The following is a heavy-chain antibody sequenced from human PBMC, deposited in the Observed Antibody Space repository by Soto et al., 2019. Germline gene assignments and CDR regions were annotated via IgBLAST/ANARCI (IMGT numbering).Heavy chain of an antibody. CDR2: IYYSGST. V-gene: IGHV4-39*01. CDR3: ARLGPLLRFLEWLDTDPYYFDY. Sequence: PSETLSLTCTVSGGSISSSSYYWGWIRQPPGKGLGWIGSIYYSGSTYCNPSLKSRVTISVDTSKNQFSLKLSSVTAADTAVYNCARLGPLLRFLEWLDTDPYYFDYWGQGTLVTVSS. D-gene: IGHD3-3*01. CDR1: GGSISSSSYY. J-gene: IGHJ4*02.